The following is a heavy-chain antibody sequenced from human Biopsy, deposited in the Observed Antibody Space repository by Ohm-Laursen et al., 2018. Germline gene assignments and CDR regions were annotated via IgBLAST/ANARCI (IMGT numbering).Heavy chain of an antibody. D-gene: IGHD3-16*01. V-gene: IGHV3-23*01. CDR1: GFPFSNYA. CDR3: ARVKLWYPYCYFDH. J-gene: IGHJ2*01. Sequence: SLRLSCAASGFPFSNYAMTWVRQAPGKGLEWVSCSSGSGNSTFYADSVKGRFAVSRDNSKNTLYLQMNSLRAEDTAVYYCARVKLWYPYCYFDHWGRGTLVTVSS. CDR2: SSGSGNST.